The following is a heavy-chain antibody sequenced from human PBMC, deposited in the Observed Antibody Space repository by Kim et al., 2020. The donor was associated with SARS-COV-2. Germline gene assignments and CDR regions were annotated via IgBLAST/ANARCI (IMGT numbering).Heavy chain of an antibody. Sequence: ASVKVSCKASGYTFTAFYIHWVRQAPGQGLQWMGWINPNTGDTNYSQRFQGRVTMTRDTSISTAYMALSRLGSDDTAIYYCARGSEIFNDFHIWGQGTTVTV. CDR2: INPNTGDT. V-gene: IGHV1-2*02. CDR1: GYTFTAFY. J-gene: IGHJ3*02. CDR3: ARGSEIFNDFHI.